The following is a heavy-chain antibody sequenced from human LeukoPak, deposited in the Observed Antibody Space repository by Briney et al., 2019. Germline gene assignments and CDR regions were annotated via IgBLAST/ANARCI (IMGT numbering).Heavy chain of an antibody. V-gene: IGHV3-20*04. CDR2: INWNGGST. CDR1: GFTFDDYG. CDR3: ARDSDCSSTSCQGAFDI. Sequence: GSLRLSCAASGFTFDDYGMSWVRQAPGKGLEWVSGINWNGGSTGYADSVKGRFTISRDNAKNSLYLQMNSLRAEDTALYYCARDSDCSSTSCQGAFDIWGQGTMVTVSS. J-gene: IGHJ3*02. D-gene: IGHD2-2*01.